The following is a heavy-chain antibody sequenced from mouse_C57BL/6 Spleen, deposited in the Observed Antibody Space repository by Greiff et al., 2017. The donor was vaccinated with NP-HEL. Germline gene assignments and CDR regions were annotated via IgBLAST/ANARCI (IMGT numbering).Heavy chain of an antibody. Sequence: EVKLMESGAELVRPGASVKLSCTASGFNIKDDYMHWVKQRPEQGLEWIGWIDPENGDTEYASKFQGKATITADTSSNTAYLQLSSLTSEDTAVYYCTLYSNYAMDYWGQGTSVTVSS. V-gene: IGHV14-4*01. CDR3: TLYSNYAMDY. J-gene: IGHJ4*01. CDR1: GFNIKDDY. CDR2: IDPENGDT. D-gene: IGHD2-5*01.